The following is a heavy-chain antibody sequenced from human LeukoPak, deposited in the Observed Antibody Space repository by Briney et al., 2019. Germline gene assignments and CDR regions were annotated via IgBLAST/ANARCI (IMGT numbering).Heavy chain of an antibody. V-gene: IGHV4-4*02. D-gene: IGHD2-2*01. J-gene: IGHJ4*02. CDR2: INHGGST. CDR3: ARQHCSSTSCYFDY. CDR1: GGSISSTNW. Sequence: SETLSLTCAVSGGSISSTNWWSWVRQPPGKGLEWIGEINHGGSTNYNPSLKSRVTMSVDTSKNQFSLKLTSVSAADTAVYYCARQHCSSTSCYFDYWGQGTLVTVSS.